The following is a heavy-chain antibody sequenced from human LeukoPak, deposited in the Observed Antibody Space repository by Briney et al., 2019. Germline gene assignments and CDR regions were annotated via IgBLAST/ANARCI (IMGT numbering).Heavy chain of an antibody. Sequence: ASVKVSCKASGYTFTGYYMHWVRQAPGQGLEWMGWINPNSGGTNYAQKLQGRVTMTTDTSTSTAYMELRSLRSDDTAVYYCARDGKPPGGYQNYFDYWGQGTLVTVSS. CDR1: GYTFTGYY. D-gene: IGHD5-18*01. V-gene: IGHV1-2*02. CDR2: INPNSGGT. CDR3: ARDGKPPGGYQNYFDY. J-gene: IGHJ4*02.